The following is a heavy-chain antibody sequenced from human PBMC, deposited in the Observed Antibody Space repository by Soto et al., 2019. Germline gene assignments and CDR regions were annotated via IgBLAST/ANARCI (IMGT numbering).Heavy chain of an antibody. D-gene: IGHD3-3*01. CDR1: GGSISSSSYY. V-gene: IGHV4-39*01. Sequence: SETLCLTCTVSGGSISSSSYYWGWIRQPPGKGLEWIGSIYFSGSTFYNPSLKSRVTMSVDTSTNQFSLKLNSVTATDTAVYYCGRQRYGLTMFIWGQGTLVTVSS. J-gene: IGHJ4*02. CDR2: IYFSGST. CDR3: GRQRYGLTMFI.